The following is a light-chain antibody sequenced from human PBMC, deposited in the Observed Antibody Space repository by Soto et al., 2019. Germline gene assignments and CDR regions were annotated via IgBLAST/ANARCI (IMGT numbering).Light chain of an antibody. Sequence: QSALTQPPSASGSPGQSVSISCTGTSSDVGGYNYVSWYQQHPGKAPRLLISEVSKRPSGVPDRFSGSKSGNTASLTVSGLQAEDEADYHCSSYAGSENYVVFGGGTKVTVL. V-gene: IGLV2-8*01. CDR1: SSDVGGYNY. J-gene: IGLJ2*01. CDR3: SSYAGSENYVV. CDR2: EVS.